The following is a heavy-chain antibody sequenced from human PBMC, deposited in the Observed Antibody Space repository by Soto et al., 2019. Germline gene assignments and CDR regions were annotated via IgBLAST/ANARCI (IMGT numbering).Heavy chain of an antibody. V-gene: IGHV1-18*01. Sequence: GASVKVSCKTSGYTFTSYGISWGRQAPGQGLEWVGWIRVSDGLIKYAERMEGRVTVTIDSSTSTAYMELGSLRPDDTAVYYCARDANYEPDYWGQGTLVTVS. CDR3: ARDANYEPDY. CDR2: IRVSDGLI. CDR1: GYTFTSYG. D-gene: IGHD1-7*01. J-gene: IGHJ4*02.